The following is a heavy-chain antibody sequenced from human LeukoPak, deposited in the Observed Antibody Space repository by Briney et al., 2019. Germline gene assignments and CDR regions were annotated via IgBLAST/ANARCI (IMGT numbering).Heavy chain of an antibody. CDR2: IYYSGST. D-gene: IGHD3-3*01. CDR3: ARIRFLVNFDY. Sequence: PSETLSLTCTVSGGSISSSSYYWGWIRQPPGKGLEWIGSIYYSGSTYYNPSLKSRVTISVDTSKNQFSLKLSSVTAADTAVYYCARIRFLVNFDYWGQGTLVTVSS. CDR1: GGSISSSSYY. V-gene: IGHV4-39*07. J-gene: IGHJ4*02.